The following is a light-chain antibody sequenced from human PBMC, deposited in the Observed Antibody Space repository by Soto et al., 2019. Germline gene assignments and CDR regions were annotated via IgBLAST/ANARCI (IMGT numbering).Light chain of an antibody. J-gene: IGLJ1*01. CDR1: SSDVGAYNY. CDR2: DVR. V-gene: IGLV2-14*01. CDR3: SSFTSRHTYV. Sequence: QSVLAQPASVYGSPGQSITISCTGTSSDVGAYNYVSWYQQNPGKAPKLLIYDVRYRPSGVSNRFSCSKSGNTAYLIISGLQAEDEADYYCSSFTSRHTYVFGSGTKVTVL.